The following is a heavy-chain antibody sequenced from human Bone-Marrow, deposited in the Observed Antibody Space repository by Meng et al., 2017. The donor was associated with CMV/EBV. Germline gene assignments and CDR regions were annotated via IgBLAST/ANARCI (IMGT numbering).Heavy chain of an antibody. Sequence: ASVKVSCKASGGTFSSYAISWVRQAPGQGLEWMGWINPNSGGTNYAQKFQGRVTMTRDTSISTAYMELSRLRSDDTAVYYCARFYDTSGADYWGQGNLVPVSS. J-gene: IGHJ4*02. CDR2: INPNSGGT. V-gene: IGHV1-2*02. D-gene: IGHD3-22*01. CDR3: ARFYDTSGADY. CDR1: GGTFSSYA.